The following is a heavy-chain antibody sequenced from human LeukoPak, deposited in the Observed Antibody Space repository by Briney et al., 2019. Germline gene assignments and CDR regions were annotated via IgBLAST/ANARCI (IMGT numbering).Heavy chain of an antibody. CDR3: ARWVSGGIAAAGTTLDYYGMDV. V-gene: IGHV1-2*02. Sequence: ASVKVSCKASGYTFTGYYMHWVRQAPGQGLEWMGWINPNSGGTNYAQKFQGRVTMTRDTSISTAYMELSRLRSDDTAVYYCARWVSGGIAAAGTTLDYYGMDVWAKGPRSPSP. CDR1: GYTFTGYY. D-gene: IGHD6-13*01. J-gene: IGHJ6*02. CDR2: INPNSGGT.